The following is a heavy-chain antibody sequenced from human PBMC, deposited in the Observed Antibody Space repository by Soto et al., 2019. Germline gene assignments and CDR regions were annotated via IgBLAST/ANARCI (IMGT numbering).Heavy chain of an antibody. V-gene: IGHV4-34*01. CDR3: ARGALNYDLLSGPINGGKVV. J-gene: IGHJ6*02. D-gene: IGHD3-3*01. CDR2: INHSGST. CDR1: GGSFSDYSWD. Sequence: PSETLSLTCAVYGGSFSDYSWDWNWIRQPPGKGLEWIGEINHSGSTSHNPSLKSRVTLSLDTSKNQFSLILTSVTAADTAVYYCARGALNYDLLSGPINGGKVVWCQGTRV.